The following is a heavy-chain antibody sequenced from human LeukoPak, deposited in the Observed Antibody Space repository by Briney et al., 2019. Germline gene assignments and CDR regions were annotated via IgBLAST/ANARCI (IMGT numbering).Heavy chain of an antibody. CDR3: ARLVVPAAIHYYGMDV. CDR1: GFTFSTYW. CDR2: IKLDGSEK. D-gene: IGHD2-2*01. V-gene: IGHV3-7*05. J-gene: IGHJ6*02. Sequence: GGSLRLSCEASGFTFSTYWMSWVRQAPGKGLEWVASIKLDGSEKYYVDSVKGRFTISRDNAMTSLYLQMNSLRAEDTAVYYCARLVVPAAIHYYGMDVWGQGTTVTVSS.